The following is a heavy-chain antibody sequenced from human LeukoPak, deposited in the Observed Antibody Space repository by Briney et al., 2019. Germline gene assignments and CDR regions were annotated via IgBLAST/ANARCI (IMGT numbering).Heavy chain of an antibody. V-gene: IGHV3-53*01. CDR3: ARARSREYSSGWYHDY. D-gene: IGHD6-19*01. CDR2: IYSGGST. J-gene: IGHJ4*02. CDR1: GFTVSSNY. Sequence: PGGSLRLSCAASGFTVSSNYMSWVRQAPGKGQEWVSVIYSGGSTYYADSVKGRFTISRDNSKNTLYLQMNSLRAEDTAVYYCARARSREYSSGWYHDYWGQGTLVTVSS.